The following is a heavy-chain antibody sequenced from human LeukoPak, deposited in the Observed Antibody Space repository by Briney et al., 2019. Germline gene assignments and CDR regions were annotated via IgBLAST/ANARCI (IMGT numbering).Heavy chain of an antibody. D-gene: IGHD5-18*01. CDR3: TNSYDFTYYFDY. CDR2: IKSKPDGGTT. J-gene: IGHJ4*02. CDR1: GFTFSNAW. V-gene: IGHV3-15*01. Sequence: GGSLRLSCAASGFTFSNAWMSWVRQAPEKGLEWVGRIKSKPDGGTTDYAAPVKGRFTISRDDSKNTLYLQMNSLKTEDTAVYYCTNSYDFTYYFDYWGQGTLVTVSS.